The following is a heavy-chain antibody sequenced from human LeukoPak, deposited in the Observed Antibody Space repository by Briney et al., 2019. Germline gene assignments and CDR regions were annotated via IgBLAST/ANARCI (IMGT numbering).Heavy chain of an antibody. D-gene: IGHD4-17*01. CDR3: ARRMTTGHDAFDI. CDR1: GGSISSYY. V-gene: IGHV4-59*08. Sequence: SETLSLTRTVSGGSISSYYWSWIRQPPVKGLEWIGYIYYSGSTNYNPSLKSRVTISVDKSKNQFSLKLSSVTAADTAVYYCARRMTTGHDAFDIWGQGTMVTVSS. J-gene: IGHJ3*02. CDR2: IYYSGST.